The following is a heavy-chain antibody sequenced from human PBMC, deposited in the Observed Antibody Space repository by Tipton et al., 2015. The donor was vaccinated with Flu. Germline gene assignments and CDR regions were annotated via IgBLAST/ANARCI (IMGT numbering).Heavy chain of an antibody. CDR2: IYPGDSDT. CDR1: GYSFTNNW. V-gene: IGHV5-51*01. J-gene: IGHJ2*01. CDR3: VRQPGGVRYFDF. D-gene: IGHD1-14*01. Sequence: QLVQSGTQVKKPGESLKISCKASGYSFTNNWIGWVRQMPGKGLEWVGIIYPGDSDTRYSPSFQGQVTISADKSISTAYLQWSTLKASDTAMYYCVRQPGGVRYFDFWGRGTLVTVSP.